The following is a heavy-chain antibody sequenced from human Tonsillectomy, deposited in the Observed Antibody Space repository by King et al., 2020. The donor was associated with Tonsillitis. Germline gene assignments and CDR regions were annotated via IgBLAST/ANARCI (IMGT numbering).Heavy chain of an antibody. Sequence: VQLQESGPGLVRPSETLSLTCSVSGDSVSSSKYYWAWIRQPPGKGLEWIGYISHSGSAYYNPSLNSRLTISVDTSKNRFSLEVDSVTAADTAVYFCARAASSSYFVLSHSYYGFDVWGQGTTVSVSS. CDR2: ISHSGSA. CDR1: GDSVSSSKYY. D-gene: IGHD6-13*01. CDR3: ARAASSSYFVLSHSYYGFDV. J-gene: IGHJ6*02. V-gene: IGHV4-61*01.